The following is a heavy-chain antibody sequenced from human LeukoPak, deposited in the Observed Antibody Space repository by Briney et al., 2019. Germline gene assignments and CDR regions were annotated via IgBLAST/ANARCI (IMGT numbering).Heavy chain of an antibody. J-gene: IGHJ4*02. CDR2: INPSGGST. CDR1: GYTFTSYY. D-gene: IGHD6-19*01. V-gene: IGHV1-46*01. CDR3: ATDRVSAVAGFDY. Sequence: GASVKVSCKASGYTFTSYYMHWVRQAPGQGPEWMGIINPSGGSTSYAQKFQGRVTMTRDTSTSTVYMELSSLRSEDTAVYYCATDRVSAVAGFDYWGQGTLVTVSS.